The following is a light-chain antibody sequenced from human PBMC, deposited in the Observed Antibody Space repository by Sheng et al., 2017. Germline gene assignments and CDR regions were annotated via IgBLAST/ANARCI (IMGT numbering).Light chain of an antibody. Sequence: SYELTQPPSVSVSPGQDSQHPLFWRSIGNKYASCISRSQASPLFWSSISIISGPPGIPERFSGSTSGNTATLTISGTQAIDESDYFCQAWDSSTAVFGGGTKLTVL. CDR1: IGNKY. CDR3: QAWDSSTAV. V-gene: IGLV3-1*01. J-gene: IGLJ3*02. CDR2: SI.